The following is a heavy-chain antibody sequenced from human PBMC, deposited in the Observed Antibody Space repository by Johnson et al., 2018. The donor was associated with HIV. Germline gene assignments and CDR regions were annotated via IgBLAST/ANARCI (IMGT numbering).Heavy chain of an antibody. Sequence: QVQLVESGGGLVKPGGSLRLSCAVSGVIFSDYYMSWIRQAPGKGLEWVSYISGSGTSLYYADSVQGRFTISRDNAKNSLYLQMNSLRAEDTAVYYCARGEGYRRAFDIWSQGTMVTVSA. V-gene: IGHV3-11*04. CDR3: ARGEGYRRAFDI. CDR2: ISGSGTSL. J-gene: IGHJ3*02. D-gene: IGHD1-1*01. CDR1: GVIFSDYY.